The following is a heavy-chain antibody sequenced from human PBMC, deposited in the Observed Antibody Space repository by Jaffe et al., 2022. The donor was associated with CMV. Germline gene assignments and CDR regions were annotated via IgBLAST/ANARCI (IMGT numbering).Heavy chain of an antibody. D-gene: IGHD6-19*01. J-gene: IGHJ1*01. CDR3: ASGAGWWEH. V-gene: IGHV4-59*01. CDR2: INNNGGT. Sequence: QVQLQESGPGLVKPSETLSLTCTVSGASMSSYYWSWLRQPPGKGPEWIAYINNNGGTNYNPSLKSRGTISMDTSNNQFSLKLTSVTAADTAVYHCASGAGWWEHWGQGILVTVSS. CDR1: GASMSSYY.